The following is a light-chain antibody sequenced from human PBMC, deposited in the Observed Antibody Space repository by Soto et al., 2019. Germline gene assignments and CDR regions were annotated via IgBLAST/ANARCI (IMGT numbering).Light chain of an antibody. J-gene: IGKJ1*01. CDR2: AAS. CDR1: QSISSY. CDR3: QQSYSTPPWT. Sequence: DIQMTQSPSSLSASVGDRVTITCRASQSISSYLNWYQQKPGKAPKLLIYAASSLQSGVPSRFSGSGSGTDFPLTISSLQHEDFATYYCQQSYSTPPWTFGQGTKVEIK. V-gene: IGKV1-39*01.